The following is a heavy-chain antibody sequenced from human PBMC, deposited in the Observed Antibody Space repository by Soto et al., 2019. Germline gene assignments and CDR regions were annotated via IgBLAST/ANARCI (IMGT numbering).Heavy chain of an antibody. CDR3: ARVRDSSGYYCLDY. CDR2: ISSSGSTI. J-gene: IGHJ4*02. V-gene: IGHV3-48*03. CDR1: GFTFSSYE. D-gene: IGHD3-22*01. Sequence: EVQLVESGGGLVQPGGSLRLSCAASGFTFSSYEMNWVRQAPGKGLEWVSYISSSGSTIYYADSVKGRFTISRDNAKNSLCLQMNSLRAEDTAVYYCARVRDSSGYYCLDYWGQGTLVTVSS.